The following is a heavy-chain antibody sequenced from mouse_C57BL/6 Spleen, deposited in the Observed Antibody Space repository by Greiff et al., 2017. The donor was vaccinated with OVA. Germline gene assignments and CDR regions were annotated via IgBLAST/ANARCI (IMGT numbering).Heavy chain of an antibody. J-gene: IGHJ4*01. D-gene: IGHD1-1*02. Sequence: VQLQQPGAELVRPGSSVKLSCKASGYTFTSYWMDWVKQRPGQGLEWIGNIYPSDSETHYNQKFKDKATLTVDKSSSTAYMQLSSLTSEDSAVYYCAREGGNPYCYAMDYWGQGTSVTVSS. CDR3: AREGGNPYCYAMDY. V-gene: IGHV1-61*01. CDR1: GYTFTSYW. CDR2: IYPSDSET.